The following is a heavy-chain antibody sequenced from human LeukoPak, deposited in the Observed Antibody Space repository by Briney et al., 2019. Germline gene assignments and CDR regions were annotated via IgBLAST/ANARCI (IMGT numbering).Heavy chain of an antibody. V-gene: IGHV3-9*01. CDR3: AKDPTAMVTSFDY. D-gene: IGHD5-18*01. CDR1: GFTFDDYA. J-gene: IGHJ4*02. Sequence: GGSLRLSCAASGFTFDDYAMHWVRQAPGKGLERVSGISWNSGSIGYADSVKGRFTISRDNAKNSLYLQMNSLRAEDTALYYCAKDPTAMVTSFDYWGQGTLVTVSS. CDR2: ISWNSGSI.